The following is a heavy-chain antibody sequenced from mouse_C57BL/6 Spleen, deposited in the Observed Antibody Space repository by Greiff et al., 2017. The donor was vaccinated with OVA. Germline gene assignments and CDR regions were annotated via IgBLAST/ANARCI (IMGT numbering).Heavy chain of an antibody. CDR2: IYPGSGRT. D-gene: IGHD2-2*01. V-gene: IGHV1-75*01. CDR1: GYTFTDYY. CDR3: ARRGYYGYAWFAY. Sequence: QVQLKQSGPELVKPGASVKISCKASGYTFTDYYINWVKQRPGQGLEWIGWIYPGSGRTYYNEKFKGKATLTVDKSSSTAYMLLSSLTSDDSAVYFCARRGYYGYAWFAYWGQGTLVTVSA. J-gene: IGHJ3*01.